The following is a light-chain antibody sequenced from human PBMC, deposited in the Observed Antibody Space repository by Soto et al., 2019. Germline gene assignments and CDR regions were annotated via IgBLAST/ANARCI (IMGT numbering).Light chain of an antibody. Sequence: IQMTQSAAALSAYVGDRVTITCRASQSISSWLAWYQQKPGKAPKLLIYDASSLESGVPSRFSGSGSGTEFTLTISSLQPDDFATYYCQQYKSYTITFGQGTRLEIK. CDR2: DAS. CDR1: QSISSW. CDR3: QQYKSYTIT. J-gene: IGKJ5*01. V-gene: IGKV1-5*01.